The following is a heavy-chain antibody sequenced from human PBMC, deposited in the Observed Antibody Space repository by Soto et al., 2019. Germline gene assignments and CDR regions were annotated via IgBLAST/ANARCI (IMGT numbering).Heavy chain of an antibody. D-gene: IGHD5-18*01. CDR2: ISGSGGST. CDR3: AKGPDTAMGFWYFDL. V-gene: IGHV3-23*01. J-gene: IGHJ2*01. CDR1: GFTFSSYA. Sequence: EVQLLESGGGLVQPGGSLRLSCAASGFTFSSYAMSWVRQAPGKGLEWVAAISGSGGSTYYADSVKGRFTISRDNSKNTLYLQMNSLRAEDAAVYYCAKGPDTAMGFWYFDLWGRGTLVTVSS.